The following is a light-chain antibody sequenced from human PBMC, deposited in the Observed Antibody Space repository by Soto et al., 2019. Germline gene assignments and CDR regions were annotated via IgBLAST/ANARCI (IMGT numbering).Light chain of an antibody. Sequence: SVLTQPPSVSAAPGHKVTISCSGSSSNIGNNYVSWYQQLPGTAPKLLIYDNNKRPSGIPDRFSGSKSGTSATLGITGLQTGDEADYYCGTWDSSLSAYVFGTGTKVTV. J-gene: IGLJ1*01. CDR1: SSNIGNNY. CDR3: GTWDSSLSAYV. CDR2: DNN. V-gene: IGLV1-51*01.